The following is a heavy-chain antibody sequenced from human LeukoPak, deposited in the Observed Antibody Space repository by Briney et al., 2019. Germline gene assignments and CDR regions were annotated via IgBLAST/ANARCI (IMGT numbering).Heavy chain of an antibody. CDR3: AGGGRGVTITNFDY. J-gene: IGHJ4*02. V-gene: IGHV1-69*02. D-gene: IGHD5-24*01. CDR1: GGTFSSYT. Sequence: SVKVSCKASGGTFSSYTIGWVPQSPGQGREWLGRIIPILGIANYAQKSQGRAPITADKSTSTASMELAPRRPGHPPVYYCAGGGRGVTITNFDYWGQGTLVTVSS. CDR2: IIPILGIA.